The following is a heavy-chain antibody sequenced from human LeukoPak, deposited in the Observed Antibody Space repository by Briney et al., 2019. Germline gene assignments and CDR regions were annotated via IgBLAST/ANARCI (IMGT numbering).Heavy chain of an antibody. CDR2: ISHSGST. CDR3: ARQGSSWYSDYYYYMDV. CDR1: GGSFSGYY. Sequence: SETLSLTCAVYGGSFSGYYWSWIRQPPGKGLEWVGEISHSGSTNYNPSLKSRVTISVDTSKNQFSLKLSSVTAADTAVYYCARQGSSWYSDYYYYMDVWGKGTTVTISS. D-gene: IGHD6-13*01. V-gene: IGHV4-34*01. J-gene: IGHJ6*03.